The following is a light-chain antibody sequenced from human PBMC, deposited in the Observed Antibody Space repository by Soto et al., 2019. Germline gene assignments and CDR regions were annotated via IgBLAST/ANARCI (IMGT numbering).Light chain of an antibody. V-gene: IGKV1-5*01. CDR1: QSISSW. CDR3: HHYET. J-gene: IGKJ1*01. Sequence: DIQMTQSPSTLSASVGDRVTITCRASQSISSWLAWYQQKPGKAPKLLIYDVSSLQSGVPSRFSGSGSGTEFTLTISSLQPEDFAVYYCHHYETFGQGTKVDIK. CDR2: DVS.